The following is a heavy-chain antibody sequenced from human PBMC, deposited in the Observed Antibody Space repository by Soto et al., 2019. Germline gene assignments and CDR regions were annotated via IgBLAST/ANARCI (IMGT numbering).Heavy chain of an antibody. D-gene: IGHD4-4*01. Sequence: GGSLRLSCAASGFTFSSYAMHWVRQAPGKGLEWVAVISYDGSNKYYADSVKGRFTISRDNSKNTLYLQMNSLRAEDTAVYYCAGDSLTTVTTNQYYYYYYGMDVWGQGTTVTVSS. CDR1: GFTFSSYA. J-gene: IGHJ6*02. CDR3: AGDSLTTVTTNQYYYYYYGMDV. CDR2: ISYDGSNK. V-gene: IGHV3-30-3*01.